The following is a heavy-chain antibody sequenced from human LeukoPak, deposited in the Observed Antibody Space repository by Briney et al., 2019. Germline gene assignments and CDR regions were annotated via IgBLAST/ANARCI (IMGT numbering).Heavy chain of an antibody. D-gene: IGHD3-10*01. CDR3: AKSNGYGLVDI. J-gene: IGHJ3*02. CDR1: GGSFSGYY. V-gene: IGHV4-34*01. CDR2: INHSGST. Sequence: PSETLSLTCAVYGGSFSGYYWSWIRQPPGKGLEWIGEINHSGSTNYNPSLKSRVTISVDTSRNQFSLKLNSVTAAYTAVYYCAKSNGYGLVDIWGQGTMVTVSS.